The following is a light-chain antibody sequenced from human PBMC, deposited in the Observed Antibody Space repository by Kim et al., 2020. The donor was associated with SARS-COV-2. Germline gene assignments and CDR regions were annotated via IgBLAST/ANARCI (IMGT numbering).Light chain of an antibody. CDR3: QSADSSGTYKV. CDR2: KDS. J-gene: IGLJ3*02. CDR1: ALPKQY. Sequence: SYELTQPPSVSVSPGQTARITCSGDALPKQYAYWYQQKTGQAPVLVIYKDSERPSGIPERFSGSSSGTTVTLTISGVQAEDEADYYCQSADSSGTYKVFGGGTQLT. V-gene: IGLV3-25*03.